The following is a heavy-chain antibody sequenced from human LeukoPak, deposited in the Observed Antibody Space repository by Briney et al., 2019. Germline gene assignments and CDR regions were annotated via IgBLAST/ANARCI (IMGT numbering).Heavy chain of an antibody. CDR1: GFTFSSYG. CDR2: IRYDGSNK. V-gene: IGHV3-30*02. CDR3: AKGLNYYDGSGYPS. D-gene: IGHD3-22*01. Sequence: PGGSLRLSCAASGFTFSSYGMHWVRQAPGKGLEWVAFIRYDGSNKYYADSVKGRSTISRDNSKNTLYLQMNSLRPEDTAVYYCAKGLNYYDGSGYPSWGQGTLVTVSS. J-gene: IGHJ4*02.